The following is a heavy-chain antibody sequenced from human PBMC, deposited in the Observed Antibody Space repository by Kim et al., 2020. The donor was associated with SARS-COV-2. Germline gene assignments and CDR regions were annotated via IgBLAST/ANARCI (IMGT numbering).Heavy chain of an antibody. D-gene: IGHD6-19*01. CDR2: IYHSGST. Sequence: SETLSLTCTVSGYSISSGYYWGWIRQPPGKGLEWIGSIYHSGSTYYNPSLKSRVTISVDTSKNQFSLKLSSVTAADTAVYYCARGSSGCCYYYYYYGMDVWGQGTTVTVSS. V-gene: IGHV4-38-2*02. CDR1: GYSISSGYY. J-gene: IGHJ6*02. CDR3: ARGSSGCCYYYYYYGMDV.